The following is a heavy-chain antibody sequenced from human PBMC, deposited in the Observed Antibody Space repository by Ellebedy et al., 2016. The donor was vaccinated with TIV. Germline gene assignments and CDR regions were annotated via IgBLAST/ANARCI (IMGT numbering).Heavy chain of an antibody. V-gene: IGHV3-48*01. CDR3: ARDSGAYCGGDCYNIDY. J-gene: IGHJ4*02. CDR2: ISSSSSTI. D-gene: IGHD2-21*02. Sequence: GESLKISCAASGFTFSSYSMNWVRQAPGKGLEWVSYISSSSSTIYYADSVKGRFTISRDNAKNSLYLQMNSLRAEDTAVYYCARDSGAYCGGDCYNIDYWGQGTLVTVSS. CDR1: GFTFSSYS.